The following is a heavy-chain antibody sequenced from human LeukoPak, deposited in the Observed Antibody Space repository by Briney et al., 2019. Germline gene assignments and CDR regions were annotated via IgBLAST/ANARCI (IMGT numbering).Heavy chain of an antibody. V-gene: IGHV1-2*02. D-gene: IGHD6-13*01. Sequence: GASVKVSCKASGYTFTGYYMHWVRQAPGQGLEWMGWINPNSGGTNYAQKFQGRVTMTRDTSISTAYMELSRLRSDDTAVYYCARARRPGSAAGTIFWGQGTLVTVSS. CDR3: ARARRPGSAAGTIF. CDR2: INPNSGGT. CDR1: GYTFTGYY. J-gene: IGHJ4*02.